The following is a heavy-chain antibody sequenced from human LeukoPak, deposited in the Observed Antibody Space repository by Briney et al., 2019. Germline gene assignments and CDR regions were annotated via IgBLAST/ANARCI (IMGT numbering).Heavy chain of an antibody. CDR2: INHSGSS. J-gene: IGHJ4*02. Sequence: PSETLSLTCAVYGGSFSGYYWSWIRQPPGKGLEWIGEINHSGSSNYNPSLKSRVTISVDTSKNQFSLKLSSVTAADTAVYYCARVVRITGTYYFDDWGEGTLVTVSS. D-gene: IGHD1/OR15-1a*01. CDR1: GGSFSGYY. CDR3: ARVVRITGTYYFDD. V-gene: IGHV4-34*01.